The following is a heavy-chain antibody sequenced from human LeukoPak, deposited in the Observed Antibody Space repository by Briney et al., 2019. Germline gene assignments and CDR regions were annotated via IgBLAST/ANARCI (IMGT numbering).Heavy chain of an antibody. D-gene: IGHD4-17*01. V-gene: IGHV5-51*01. CDR1: GYSFTNYW. J-gene: IGHJ4*02. CDR3: AGARHGDYRWDH. CDR2: IHSADSNT. Sequence: GESLKISCKDSGYSFTNYWIGWVRQMPGKGLEWMGIIHSADSNTKCSPSFQGQVTISADKSISTAYLQWSGLKASDTAMYYCAGARHGDYRWDHWGQGTLVTVSS.